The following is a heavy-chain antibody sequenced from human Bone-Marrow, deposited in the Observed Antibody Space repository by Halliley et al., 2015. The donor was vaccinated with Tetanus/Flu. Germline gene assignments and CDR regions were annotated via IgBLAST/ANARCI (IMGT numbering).Heavy chain of an antibody. D-gene: IGHD7-27*01. J-gene: IGHJ4*02. Sequence: TLSLTCSVSGASIGSSYWGWIRQSPGEGLEWIGYIYYSGSTNYNPSLRSRVTILVDTSKSQVSLRLLSVTAADTAVYYCARVGLGISALDCWGQGILVTVAS. V-gene: IGHV4-59*01. CDR2: IYYSGST. CDR3: ARVGLGISALDC. CDR1: GASIGSSY.